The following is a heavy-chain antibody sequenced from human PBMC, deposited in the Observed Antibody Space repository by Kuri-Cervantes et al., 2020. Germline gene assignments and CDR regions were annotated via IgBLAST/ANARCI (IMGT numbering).Heavy chain of an antibody. Sequence: GESLKISCAASGFTFSNYAMSWVRQAPGKGLEWVSVISASGGSTYYADSVKGRFTISRDNAKNSLYLQMNSLRAEDTAVYYCARVGGDGSDYWGQGTLVTVSS. CDR3: ARVGGDGSDY. V-gene: IGHV3-23*01. CDR1: GFTFSNYA. CDR2: ISASGGST. J-gene: IGHJ4*02. D-gene: IGHD1-26*01.